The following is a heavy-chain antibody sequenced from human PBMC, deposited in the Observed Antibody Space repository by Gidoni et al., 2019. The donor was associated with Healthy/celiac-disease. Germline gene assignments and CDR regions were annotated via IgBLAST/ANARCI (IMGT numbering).Heavy chain of an antibody. CDR3: AKDLGGWLQLVLDY. V-gene: IGHV3-23*01. Sequence: EAQLLVSGGGLVQPGGSLRPSCAAPGFTFSNYAMSWVRQTAGKGLEWVSAISGSGGSAYYADYVKSRFTISRGNSKCTLYLQMNSLRAEDTAVYYCAKDLGGWLQLVLDYWGQGTLVTVSS. CDR2: ISGSGGSA. CDR1: GFTFSNYA. J-gene: IGHJ4*02. D-gene: IGHD5-12*01.